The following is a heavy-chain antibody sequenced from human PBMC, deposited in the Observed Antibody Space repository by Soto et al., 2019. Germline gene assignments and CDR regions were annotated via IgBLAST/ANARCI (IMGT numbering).Heavy chain of an antibody. CDR2: ISSSSSYI. Sequence: GGSLRLSCAASGVTFCSYSMDWVRQAPGKGLEWVSSISSSSSYIYYADSVKGRFTISRDNAKNSLYLQMNSLRAEDTVVYYCARDPRQYSSSSYSDYWGQGTLVTVSS. V-gene: IGHV3-21*01. CDR3: ARDPRQYSSSSYSDY. D-gene: IGHD6-6*01. CDR1: GVTFCSYS. J-gene: IGHJ4*02.